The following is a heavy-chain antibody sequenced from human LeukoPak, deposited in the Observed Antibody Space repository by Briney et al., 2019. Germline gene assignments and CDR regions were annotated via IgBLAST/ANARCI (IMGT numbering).Heavy chain of an antibody. Sequence: ASVKVSCKASGYTFTSYGISWVRQAPGQGLEWMGWISAYNGNTNYAQKLQGRVTMTTDTSTSTAYMELRSLRSDDTAVYYCARGPRAGRSYDFWSGYYNYWGQGTLVTVSS. V-gene: IGHV1-18*01. CDR2: ISAYNGNT. J-gene: IGHJ4*02. CDR1: GYTFTSYG. CDR3: ARGPRAGRSYDFWSGYYNY. D-gene: IGHD3-3*01.